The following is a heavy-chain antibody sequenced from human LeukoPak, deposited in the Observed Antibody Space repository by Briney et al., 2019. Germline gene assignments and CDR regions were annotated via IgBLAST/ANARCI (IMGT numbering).Heavy chain of an antibody. Sequence: SETLSLTCAVYGGSFSGYYWSWIRQPPGKGLEWIGEINHSGSTNYNPSLKGRVTISVDTSKNQFSLKLSSVTAADTAVYYCARGVRMIVVVMNAFDIWGQGTMVTVSS. D-gene: IGHD3-22*01. V-gene: IGHV4-34*01. CDR3: ARGVRMIVVVMNAFDI. CDR1: GGSFSGYY. CDR2: INHSGST. J-gene: IGHJ3*02.